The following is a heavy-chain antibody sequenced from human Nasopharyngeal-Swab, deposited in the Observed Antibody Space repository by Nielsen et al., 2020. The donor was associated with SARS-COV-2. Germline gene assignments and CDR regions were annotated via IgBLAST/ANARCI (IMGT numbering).Heavy chain of an antibody. V-gene: IGHV3-72*01. CDR3: ARVFYGSVNSRWHFDL. CDR1: GFTFSDHY. Sequence: GGSLRLSCAASGFTFSDHYMDWVRQAPGKGMEWVGRTRIKANTFTTEYAAPVKGRFTVSRDDSQNSLYLQMNSLKTEDTAVYYCARVFYGSVNSRWHFDLWGRGTLVTVSS. J-gene: IGHJ2*01. D-gene: IGHD3-10*01. CDR2: TRIKANTFTT.